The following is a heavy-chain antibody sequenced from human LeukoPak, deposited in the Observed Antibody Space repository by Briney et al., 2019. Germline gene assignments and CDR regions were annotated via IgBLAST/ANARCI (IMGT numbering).Heavy chain of an antibody. CDR1: GFTFSSYG. Sequence: GRSLRLSCAASGFTFSSYGMHWVRQAPGKGLEWVAVIWYDGSNKYYADSVKGRFTISRDNSKNTLYLQMNSLRAEDTAVYYCARDQRYGDYWSSFDYWGQGTLVTVAS. V-gene: IGHV3-33*01. CDR3: ARDQRYGDYWSSFDY. CDR2: IWYDGSNK. D-gene: IGHD4-17*01. J-gene: IGHJ4*02.